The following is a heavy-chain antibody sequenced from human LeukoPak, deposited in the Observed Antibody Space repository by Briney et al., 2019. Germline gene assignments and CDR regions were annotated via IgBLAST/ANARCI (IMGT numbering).Heavy chain of an antibody. CDR3: ATYRQIQVPFEF. J-gene: IGHJ4*02. Sequence: GGSLRLSCAASEFSVGSNYMTWVRQAPGKGLEWVSLIYSGGSTYYADSVKGRFTISRDNSRSTLSLQMDSLRAEDTATYYCATYRQIQVPFEFWGQGTLVTVSS. CDR1: EFSVGSNY. CDR2: IYSGGST. D-gene: IGHD5-18*01. V-gene: IGHV3-53*01.